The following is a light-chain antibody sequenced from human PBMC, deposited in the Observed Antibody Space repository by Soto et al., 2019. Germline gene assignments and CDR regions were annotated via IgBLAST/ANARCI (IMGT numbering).Light chain of an antibody. CDR3: QQYGSSPPIT. CDR1: QRVSNNY. CDR2: GAS. V-gene: IGKV3-20*01. J-gene: IGKJ5*01. Sequence: EIVLTQSPGTLSLSPGERATLSCRASQRVSNNYLAWYQQKPGQAPRLLIYGASTRATRIPDRFSGSGSATDFTLTISRLEPEDFAVDYCQQYGSSPPITFGQGTRLEIK.